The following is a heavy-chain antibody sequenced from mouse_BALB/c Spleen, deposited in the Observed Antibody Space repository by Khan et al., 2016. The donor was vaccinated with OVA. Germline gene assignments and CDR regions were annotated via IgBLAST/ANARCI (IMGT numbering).Heavy chain of an antibody. CDR1: GYSITSDYA. V-gene: IGHV3-2*02. J-gene: IGHJ2*01. CDR3: ARVYGGDIDY. CDR2: ISYSGNT. Sequence: EVQLVESGPGLVKPSQSLSLTCTVTGYSITSDYAWNWIRQFPGNKLEWMGFISYSGNTNYNPSLKSRISITRDTSKNQFFLQLNSVTTEDTATYYCARVYGGDIDYWGQGTTLTVSS. D-gene: IGHD3-3*01.